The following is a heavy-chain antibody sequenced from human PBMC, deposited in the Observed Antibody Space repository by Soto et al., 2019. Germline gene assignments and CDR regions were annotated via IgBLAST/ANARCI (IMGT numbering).Heavy chain of an antibody. V-gene: IGHV4-59*01. CDR1: GGSISSYY. CDR3: AAYKRSIAAAGTSYYYYYMDV. Sequence: QVQLQESGPGLVKPSETLSLTCTVSGGSISSYYWSWIRKPPGKGLGWIGYIFYSGSTTYNPSLKSRVTISVDTSKNQFSLKLSSVTAADTAVYYCAAYKRSIAAAGTSYYYYYMDVWGKGTTVTVSS. CDR2: IFYSGST. D-gene: IGHD6-13*01. J-gene: IGHJ6*03.